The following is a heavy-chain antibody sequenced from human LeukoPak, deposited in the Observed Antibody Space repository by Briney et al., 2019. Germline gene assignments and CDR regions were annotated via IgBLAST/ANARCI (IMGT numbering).Heavy chain of an antibody. Sequence: GGSLRLSCAASGLTFSSHGMSWVRQAPGKGLEWVATISGSGTTTNYADSVKGRFTISRDNSKNTLYLQMNSLRADETAVYYCSKDRGGSGGYWGQGTLVTVSS. V-gene: IGHV3-23*01. J-gene: IGHJ4*02. D-gene: IGHD2-15*01. CDR1: GLTFSSHG. CDR2: ISGSGTTT. CDR3: SKDRGGSGGY.